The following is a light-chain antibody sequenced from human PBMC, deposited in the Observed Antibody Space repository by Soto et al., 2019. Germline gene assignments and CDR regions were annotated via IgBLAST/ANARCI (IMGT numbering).Light chain of an antibody. V-gene: IGKV1-27*01. J-gene: IGKJ1*01. Sequence: DIQMTQSPSSLSASVGDRVTITCRASQGIFKYLAWYQKKPGKVPKLLIYSASTLQSGVPSRFSGSGSGTDFTLTISSLPPEDVATYYCQKYNTAPWTFGHGTKVEIK. CDR3: QKYNTAPWT. CDR1: QGIFKY. CDR2: SAS.